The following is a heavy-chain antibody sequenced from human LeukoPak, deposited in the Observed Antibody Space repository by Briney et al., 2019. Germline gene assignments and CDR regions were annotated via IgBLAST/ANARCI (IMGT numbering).Heavy chain of an antibody. CDR3: ARSAAAGRIVATFGY. Sequence: PGRSLRLSCAASGFPFSTFAMHWVRQAPGKGLEWVAILSYDGSSKYYADSVKGRFTISRDNSKKTLYLQMNSLRTEDTAVYYCARSAAAGRIVATFGYWGQGTLVTVSS. D-gene: IGHD5-12*01. CDR1: GFPFSTFA. V-gene: IGHV3-30*04. J-gene: IGHJ4*02. CDR2: LSYDGSSK.